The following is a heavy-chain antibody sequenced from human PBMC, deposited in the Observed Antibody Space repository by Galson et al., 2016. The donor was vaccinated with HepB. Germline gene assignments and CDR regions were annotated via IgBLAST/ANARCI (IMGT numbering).Heavy chain of an antibody. CDR3: SKEGGIHPTRFDY. J-gene: IGHJ4*02. CDR2: TSGSGDSP. V-gene: IGHV3-23*01. D-gene: IGHD1-14*01. Sequence: SLRLSCAASGFIFSNYAMTWVRQAPGKGLEWVATTSGSGDSPYYADSVKGRFTISRDNSRNTMYLQMNSLRGDETAVYYCSKEGGIHPTRFDYWGQGTLVTVTS. CDR1: GFIFSNYA.